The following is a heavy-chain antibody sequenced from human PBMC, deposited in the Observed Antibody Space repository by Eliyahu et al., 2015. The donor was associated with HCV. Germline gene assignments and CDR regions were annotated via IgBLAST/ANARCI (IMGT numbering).Heavy chain of an antibody. CDR2: VYPGTKP. Sequence: QVQLKESGPGLVKPSQTLSLTCTVSGGSISSGGYYWSWVRQPAGKGXEWXGPVYPGTKPIXXPALKSRVSISIDTSRNQFSLKLTSVTAADTAVYYCTRLPTVTTDSHYYGMDVWGQGTTVTVSS. V-gene: IGHV4-61*02. J-gene: IGHJ6*02. D-gene: IGHD4-17*01. CDR3: TRLPTVTTDSHYYGMDV. CDR1: GGSISSGGYY.